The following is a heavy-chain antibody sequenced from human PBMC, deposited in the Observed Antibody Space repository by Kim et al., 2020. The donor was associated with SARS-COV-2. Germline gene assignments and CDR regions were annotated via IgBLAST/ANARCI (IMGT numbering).Heavy chain of an antibody. CDR1: GFTVSSNY. Sequence: GGSLRLSCAASGFTVSSNYMSWVRQAPGKGLEWVSVIYSGGSTYYADSVKGRFTISRDNSKNTLYLQMNSLRAEDTAVYYCARDSGNSASSSSWFNYYYYSGMDVWGQGTTVTVSS. J-gene: IGHJ6*02. V-gene: IGHV3-53*01. D-gene: IGHD6-13*01. CDR2: IYSGGST. CDR3: ARDSGNSASSSSWFNYYYYSGMDV.